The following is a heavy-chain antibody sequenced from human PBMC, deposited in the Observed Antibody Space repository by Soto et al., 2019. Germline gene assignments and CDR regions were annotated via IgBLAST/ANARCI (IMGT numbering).Heavy chain of an antibody. D-gene: IGHD5-12*01. V-gene: IGHV1-18*01. J-gene: IGHJ5*02. CDR2: ISTYSGDT. CDR1: GSTFFTYD. Sequence: ASVKVSCKASGSTFFTYDISWVRQAPGQGLEWMGWISTYSGDTKYAQKFQGRVTMTTDTSTTTAYLELRSLRSDDTAVYYCARHHGPTTSENWFDPWGQGTLVTAPQ. CDR3: ARHHGPTTSENWFDP.